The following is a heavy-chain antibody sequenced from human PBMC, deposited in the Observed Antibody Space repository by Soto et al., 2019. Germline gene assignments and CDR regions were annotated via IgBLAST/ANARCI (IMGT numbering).Heavy chain of an antibody. CDR2: INHSGST. V-gene: IGHV4-34*01. CDR1: GGSFSGYY. CDR3: ARGRPYFDY. J-gene: IGHJ4*02. Sequence: PSETLSLTCAVYGGSFSGYYWSWIRQPPGKGLEWIGEINHSGSTNYNPSLKSRVTISVDTSKNQFSLKLSSVTAADTAVYYCARGRPYFDYWGQGTLVTVSS.